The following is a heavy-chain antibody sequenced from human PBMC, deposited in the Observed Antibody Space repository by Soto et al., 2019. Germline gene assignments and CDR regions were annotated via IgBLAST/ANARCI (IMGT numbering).Heavy chain of an antibody. D-gene: IGHD6-19*01. V-gene: IGHV4-34*01. CDR1: GGSFSGYF. Sequence: SETLSLTCAVYGGSFSGYFWNWLRQTPGKGLEWIGKVHHNGRNNYNPSLKSRVTISLDMSKNQISLKLTSVTAADTAVYYCARGGSSDWQVAFDFWGQGTMVTVS. J-gene: IGHJ3*01. CDR2: VHHNGRN. CDR3: ARGGSSDWQVAFDF.